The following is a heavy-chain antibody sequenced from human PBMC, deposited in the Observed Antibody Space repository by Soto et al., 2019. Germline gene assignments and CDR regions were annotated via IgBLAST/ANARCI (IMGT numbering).Heavy chain of an antibody. CDR1: GGSISSYY. J-gene: IGHJ3*02. CDR3: ARHGAAVGSDAFEI. Sequence: PSETLSLTCTVSGGSISSYYWSLIRQPPGKGLEWIGYIYYSGSTNYNPSLKSRVTMSVDTSKNQFSLKVSSVTAADTAVYHCARHGAAVGSDAFEIWGQGTMVTVS. CDR2: IYYSGST. V-gene: IGHV4-59*08. D-gene: IGHD6-13*01.